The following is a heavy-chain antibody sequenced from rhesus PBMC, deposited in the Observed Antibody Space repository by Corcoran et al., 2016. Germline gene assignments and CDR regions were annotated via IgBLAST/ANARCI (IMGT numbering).Heavy chain of an antibody. CDR1: RVSSTTPW. D-gene: IGHD3-9*01. Sequence: QFHIQESGPGRVKPSETLSLPSSPPRVSSTTPWRRRSPTPHGTVRYGRGEINGNSGSPNYNPSLKSRVTISKDASKNQFSLKLSSVTAADTAVYYCARPYEDDYGYYYNRYFDIWGPGTPITISS. J-gene: IGHJ2*01. V-gene: IGHV4-80*01. CDR3: ARPYEDDYGYYYNRYFDI. CDR2: INGNSGSP.